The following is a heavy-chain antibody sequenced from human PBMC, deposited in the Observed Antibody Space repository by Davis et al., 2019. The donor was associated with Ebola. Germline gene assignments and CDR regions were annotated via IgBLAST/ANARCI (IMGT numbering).Heavy chain of an antibody. V-gene: IGHV5-51*01. CDR2: IYPGDSDT. D-gene: IGHD2-21*01. CDR3: ARRGGWSGVFLDY. CDR1: GYTFTTYW. Sequence: GESLKISCKGSGYTFTTYWIGWVRQMPGKGLEWMGIIYPGDSDTRYSPSFQGQVTISADKSISTAYLQWSSLKASDTAMYYCARRGGWSGVFLDYWGQGTLVTVSS. J-gene: IGHJ4*02.